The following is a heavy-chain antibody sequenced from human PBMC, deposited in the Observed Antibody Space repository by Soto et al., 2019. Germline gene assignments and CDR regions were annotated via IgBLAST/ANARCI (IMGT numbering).Heavy chain of an antibody. CDR2: ISGSGGST. CDR3: ARYPLGYCSGGSCYIEYFQH. Sequence: GGSLRHSCAASGFTFSSYAMSLVRQAPGKGLEWVSAISGSGGSTYYADSVKGRFTISRDNSKNTLYLQMNSLRAEDTAVYYCARYPLGYCSGGSCYIEYFQHWGQGTLVTVSS. CDR1: GFTFSSYA. D-gene: IGHD2-15*01. V-gene: IGHV3-23*01. J-gene: IGHJ1*01.